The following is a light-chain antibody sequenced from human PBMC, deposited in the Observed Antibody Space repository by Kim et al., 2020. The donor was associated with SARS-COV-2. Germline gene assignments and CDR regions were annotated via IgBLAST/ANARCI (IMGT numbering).Light chain of an antibody. Sequence: VTISCSGSSSNTGSNYVYWYQQLPGTAPKLLIYRNNQRPSGVPGRFSGSKSGTSASLAISGLRSEDEADYYCAAWDDSLSGRGVVFGGGTQLTVL. CDR1: SSNTGSNY. CDR2: RNN. J-gene: IGLJ2*01. V-gene: IGLV1-47*01. CDR3: AAWDDSLSGRGVV.